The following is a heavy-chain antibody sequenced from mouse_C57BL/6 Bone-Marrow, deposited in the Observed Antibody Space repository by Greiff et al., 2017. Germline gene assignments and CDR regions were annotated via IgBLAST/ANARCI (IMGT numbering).Heavy chain of an antibody. J-gene: IGHJ2*01. CDR3: AREDYDLYYFDY. V-gene: IGHV1-61*01. D-gene: IGHD2-4*01. CDR1: GYTFTSYW. Sequence: QVQLQQPGAELVRPGSSVKLSCKASGYTFTSYWMDWVKQRPGQGLEWIGNIYPSDSETHYNQKFKDKATLTVDKSSSPAYMQLSSLTSEDSAVYYCAREDYDLYYFDYWGQGTTLTVSS. CDR2: IYPSDSET.